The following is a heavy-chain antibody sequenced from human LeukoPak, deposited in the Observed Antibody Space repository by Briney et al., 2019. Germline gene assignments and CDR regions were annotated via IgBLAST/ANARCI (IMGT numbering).Heavy chain of an antibody. D-gene: IGHD3-3*01. CDR2: ISAYNGNT. Sequence: ASVNVSCKASGYTFTSYGISWVRQAPGQGLEWMGWISAYNGNTNYAQKLQGRVTMTTDTSTSTAYMELRSLRSDDTAVYYCARATLLTAYYDFWSGSYGMDVWGQGTTVTVSS. V-gene: IGHV1-18*01. CDR1: GYTFTSYG. CDR3: ARATLLTAYYDFWSGSYGMDV. J-gene: IGHJ6*02.